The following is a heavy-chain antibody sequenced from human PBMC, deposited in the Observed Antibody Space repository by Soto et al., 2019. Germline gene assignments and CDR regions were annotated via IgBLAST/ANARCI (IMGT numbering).Heavy chain of an antibody. CDR3: AKDSSSWSDFDY. CDR2: ISWNSGSI. Sequence: EVQLVESGGGLVQPGRSLRLSCAASGFTFDDYAMHWVRQAPGKGLEWVSGISWNSGSIGYADSVKGRFTISRDNAKNPLYLQMNSLGAEDTALYYCAKDSSSWSDFDYWGQGTLVTVSS. CDR1: GFTFDDYA. D-gene: IGHD6-13*01. J-gene: IGHJ4*02. V-gene: IGHV3-9*01.